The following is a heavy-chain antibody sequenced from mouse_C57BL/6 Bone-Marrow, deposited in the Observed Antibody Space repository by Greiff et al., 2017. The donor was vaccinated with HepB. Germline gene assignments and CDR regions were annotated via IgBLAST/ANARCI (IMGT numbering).Heavy chain of an antibody. Sequence: EVQLQESGPGLVKPSQSLSLTCSVTGYSITSGYYWNWIRQFPGNKLEWMGYISYAGSNNYNPSLKNRISITRDTSKNQFFLKLNSVTTEDTATYYCASRRWSYYFDYWGQGTTLTVSS. J-gene: IGHJ2*01. CDR2: ISYAGSN. D-gene: IGHD2-3*01. CDR1: GYSITSGYY. V-gene: IGHV3-6*01. CDR3: ASRRWSYYFDY.